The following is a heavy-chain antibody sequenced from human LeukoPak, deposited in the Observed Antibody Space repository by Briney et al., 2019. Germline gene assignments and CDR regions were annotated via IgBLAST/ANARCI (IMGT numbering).Heavy chain of an antibody. CDR2: ISYDGSNK. D-gene: IGHD1-26*01. Sequence: PGGSLRLSCAASGFTFSSYGMHWVRQAPGKGLEWVAAISYDGSNKYYADSVKGRFTISRDNSKNTLYLQMNSLRAEDTAVYYCAKATLVGATGIYYGMDVWGQGTTVTVSS. V-gene: IGHV3-30*18. CDR1: GFTFSSYG. J-gene: IGHJ6*02. CDR3: AKATLVGATGIYYGMDV.